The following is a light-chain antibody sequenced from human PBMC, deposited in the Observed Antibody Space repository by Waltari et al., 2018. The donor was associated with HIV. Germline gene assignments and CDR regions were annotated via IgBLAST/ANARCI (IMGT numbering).Light chain of an antibody. CDR3: QSYDRNSQV. CDR1: SGSIASNY. CDR2: EDN. Sequence: NFMLAQPHSVSESPGKTITISCTRTSGSIASNYVQWHQRRPGSPPATVIYEDNRRPSGVPDRFSGSIDSSSNSASLTISGLKTEDEADYYCQSYDRNSQVFGGGTKLTVL. J-gene: IGLJ3*02. V-gene: IGLV6-57*01.